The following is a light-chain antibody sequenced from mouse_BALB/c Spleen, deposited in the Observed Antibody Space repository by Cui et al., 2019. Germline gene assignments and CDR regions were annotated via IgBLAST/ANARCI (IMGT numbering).Light chain of an antibody. CDR3: FQGSHVPWT. Sequence: DAMMILTSLSLPVRLVDQASISGRSSQGIVHSNESTYLEWYLRKPGQSPKLLIYKCSNRFSGVPDRFMGSGSGTNFTLKIGRLEAEVLGVYYCFQGSHVPWTFGGGTKLEIK. J-gene: IGKJ1*01. CDR1: QGIVHSNESTY. V-gene: IGKV1-117*01. CDR2: KCS.